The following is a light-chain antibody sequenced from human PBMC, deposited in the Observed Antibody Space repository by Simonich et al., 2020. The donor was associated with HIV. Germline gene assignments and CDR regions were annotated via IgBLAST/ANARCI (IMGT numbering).Light chain of an antibody. CDR2: DVN. V-gene: IGLV2-11*01. CDR1: SSDIGGYNY. CDR3: CSYAGTYTLV. Sequence: HSALTQPRSVSGSPGQSVTISCTGTSSDIGGYNYVSWYQQYPGKAPKLLIYDVNERPSGVPDRFSGSKSGNTASLTISGLQAEDEADYYCCSYAGTYTLVFGGGTKLTVL. J-gene: IGLJ3*02.